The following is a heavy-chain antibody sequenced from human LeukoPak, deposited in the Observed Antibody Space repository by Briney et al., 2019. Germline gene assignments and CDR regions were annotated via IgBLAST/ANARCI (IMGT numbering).Heavy chain of an antibody. D-gene: IGHD3-22*01. Sequence: GGSLRLSCAASGFTFDDYAMHWVRQAPGKGLEWVSSISSSSSYIYYADSVKGRFTISRDNARKSLYLQMNSLRAEDTAVYYCARACVYYDSSGCDYWGQGTLVTVSS. J-gene: IGHJ4*02. CDR3: ARACVYYDSSGCDY. CDR1: GFTFDDYA. CDR2: ISSSSSYI. V-gene: IGHV3-21*01.